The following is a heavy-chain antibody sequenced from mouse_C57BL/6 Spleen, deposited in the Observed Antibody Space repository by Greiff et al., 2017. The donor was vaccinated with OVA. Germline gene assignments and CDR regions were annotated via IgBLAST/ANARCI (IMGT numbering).Heavy chain of an antibody. CDR3: ARDGGSSGLDY. CDR1: GFTFSSYA. CDR2: ISDGGSYT. D-gene: IGHD3-2*02. Sequence: EVKLMESGGGLVKPGGSLKLSCAASGFTFSSYAMSWVRQTPEKRLEWVATISDGGSYTYYPDNVKGRFTISRDNAKNNLYLQMSHLKSEDTAMYYCARDGGSSGLDYWGQGTTLTVSS. V-gene: IGHV5-4*01. J-gene: IGHJ2*01.